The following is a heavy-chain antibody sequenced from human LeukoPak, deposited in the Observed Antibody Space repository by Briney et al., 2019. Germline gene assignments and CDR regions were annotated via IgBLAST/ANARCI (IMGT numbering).Heavy chain of an antibody. Sequence: PGGSLRLSCAVSGFTFSSYSMHWVRQAPGKGLEWVSSISSSSSYIYYADSVKGRFTISRDHAKNSLSLQMNSLRAEDTAVYYCARDVSSGYTYGFIDYWGLGTLVTVSS. D-gene: IGHD5-18*01. CDR2: ISSSSSYI. CDR3: ARDVSSGYTYGFIDY. V-gene: IGHV3-21*01. CDR1: GFTFSSYS. J-gene: IGHJ4*02.